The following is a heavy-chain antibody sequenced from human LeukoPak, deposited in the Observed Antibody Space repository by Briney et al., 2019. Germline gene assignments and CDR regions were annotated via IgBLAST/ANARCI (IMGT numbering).Heavy chain of an antibody. V-gene: IGHV4-61*02. CDR3: ARDLLSLGFDP. Sequence: SQTLSLTCTVSGGSISSGSYYWSWIRQPAGKGLEWIGRIYTSGSTNYNPPLKSRVTISVDTSKNQFSLKLSSVTAADTAVYYCARDLLSLGFDPWGQGTLVTVSS. J-gene: IGHJ5*02. D-gene: IGHD2/OR15-2a*01. CDR2: IYTSGST. CDR1: GGSISSGSYY.